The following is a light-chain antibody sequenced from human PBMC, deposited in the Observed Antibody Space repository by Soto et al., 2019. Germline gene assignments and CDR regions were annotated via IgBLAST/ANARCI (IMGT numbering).Light chain of an antibody. CDR2: TAS. CDR3: QEHNGGVLT. CDR1: QGISNY. Sequence: DIQMTQSPSSVSASVGDRVTITCRASQGISNYLAWYQHKSGKAPRLLIHTASTSPSGVTSRFNGSGSGTEFTFTISKLQPEDVATYYCQEHNGGVLTFGGGTKVEI. J-gene: IGKJ4*01. V-gene: IGKV1-27*01.